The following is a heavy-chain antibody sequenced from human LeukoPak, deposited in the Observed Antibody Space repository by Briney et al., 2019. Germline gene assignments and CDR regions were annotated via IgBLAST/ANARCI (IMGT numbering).Heavy chain of an antibody. V-gene: IGHV3-21*01. Sequence: GGSLRLSCATSGYSFSNDSIDWVRQTPAKVQEWVSSISSSSSYIYYADSVKGRFTISRDNAKNSLYLQMNSLRAEDTAVYYCARGGYDFDYWGQGTLATVSS. CDR3: ARGGYDFDY. CDR2: ISSSSSYI. D-gene: IGHD5-12*01. CDR1: GYSFSNDS. J-gene: IGHJ4*02.